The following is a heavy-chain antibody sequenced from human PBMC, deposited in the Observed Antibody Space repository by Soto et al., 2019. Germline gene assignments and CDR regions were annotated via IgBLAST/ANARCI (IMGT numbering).Heavy chain of an antibody. Sequence: EVQLLESGGGLVQPGGSLRLSCAASGFTFSSYAMSWVRQAPGKGLEWVSAISGSGGSTYYADSVKGRFTISRDNSKNTLYLQMNSLRAEDTAVYYCAKVGGDYDYIWGSYRHEFDYWGQGTLVTVSS. D-gene: IGHD3-16*02. CDR3: AKVGGDYDYIWGSYRHEFDY. V-gene: IGHV3-23*01. CDR2: ISGSGGST. CDR1: GFTFSSYA. J-gene: IGHJ4*02.